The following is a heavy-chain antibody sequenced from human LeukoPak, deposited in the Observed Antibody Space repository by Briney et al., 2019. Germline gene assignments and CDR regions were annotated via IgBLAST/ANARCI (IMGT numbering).Heavy chain of an antibody. V-gene: IGHV4-34*01. D-gene: IGHD1-26*01. CDR1: GGSFSGYY. CDR2: INHSGST. CDR3: ARGPRVGATTFRIDY. Sequence: SETLSLTCAVYGGSFSGYYWSWIRQPPGKGLEWIGEINHSGSTNYNPSLKSRVTISVDTSKNQFSLKLSSVTAADTAVYHCARGPRVGATTFRIDYWGQGTLVTVSS. J-gene: IGHJ4*02.